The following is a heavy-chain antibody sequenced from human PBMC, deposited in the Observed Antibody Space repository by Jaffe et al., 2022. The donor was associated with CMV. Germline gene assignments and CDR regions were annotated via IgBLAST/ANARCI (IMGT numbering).Heavy chain of an antibody. J-gene: IGHJ4*02. CDR1: GFTFSNAW. D-gene: IGHD5-18*01. CDR3: TTDPSWIQLWGVAERIGY. CDR2: IKSKTDGGTT. Sequence: EVQLVESGGGLVKPGGSLRLSCAASGFTFSNAWMSWVRQAPGKGLEWVGRIKSKTDGGTTDYAAPVKGRFTISRDDSKNTLYLQMNSLKTEDTAVYYCTTDPSWIQLWGVAERIGYWGQGTLVTVSS. V-gene: IGHV3-15*01.